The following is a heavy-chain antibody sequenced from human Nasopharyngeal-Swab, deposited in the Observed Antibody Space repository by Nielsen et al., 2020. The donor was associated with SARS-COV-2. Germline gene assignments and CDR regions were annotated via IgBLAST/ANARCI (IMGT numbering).Heavy chain of an antibody. J-gene: IGHJ6*03. CDR2: INAGNGNT. D-gene: IGHD1-26*01. V-gene: IGHV1-3*01. CDR3: ARVRELLPHWSYYMDV. CDR1: GYTFTSYA. Sequence: ASVNVSCKASGYTFTSYAMHWVRQAPGQRLEWMGWINAGNGNTKYSQKFQGRVTITRDTSASTAYMELSSLRSEDTAVYYCARVRELLPHWSYYMDVWGKGTTVTVSS.